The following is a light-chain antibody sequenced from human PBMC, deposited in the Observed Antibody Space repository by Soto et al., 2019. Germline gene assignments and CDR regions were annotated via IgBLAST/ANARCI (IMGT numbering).Light chain of an antibody. CDR3: QQYNNRPLT. J-gene: IGKJ4*01. V-gene: IGKV3-15*01. CDR2: GAS. Sequence: GMTQSPATLSVSPGERATLSCRASQSVSSSLAWYQQKPGQAPRLLIYGASTRATGIPARFSGSGSGTEFTLTISSLQSEDFAGYYCQQYNNRPLTFGGGTKVDI. CDR1: QSVSSS.